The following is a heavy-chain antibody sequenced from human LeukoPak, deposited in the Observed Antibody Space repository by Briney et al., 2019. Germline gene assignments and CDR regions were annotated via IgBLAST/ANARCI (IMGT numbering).Heavy chain of an antibody. CDR1: GYTFTDYY. Sequence: ASVKVSCKASGYTFTDYYMHWVRQVPGQGLEWMGWINPNSGGTNYAQKFQGRVTMTSDTSVSTAYMELNRLTSDDTAVYFCAKITNSGGALGFDIWGQGTMVTVSS. J-gene: IGHJ3*02. CDR3: AKITNSGGALGFDI. V-gene: IGHV1-2*02. CDR2: INPNSGGT. D-gene: IGHD1-14*01.